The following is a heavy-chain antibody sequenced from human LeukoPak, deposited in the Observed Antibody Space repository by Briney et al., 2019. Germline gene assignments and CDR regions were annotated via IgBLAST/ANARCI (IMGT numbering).Heavy chain of an antibody. D-gene: IGHD6-19*01. J-gene: IGHJ4*02. V-gene: IGHV3-23*01. Sequence: GGSLILSCAASGFTFSSYAMSWVRQAPGKGLEWVSAISGSGGGTYYADSVKGRFTISRDNSKNTLYLQMNSLRAEDTAVYYCAKATGIAVPGPFDYWGQGTLVTVSS. CDR1: GFTFSSYA. CDR2: ISGSGGGT. CDR3: AKATGIAVPGPFDY.